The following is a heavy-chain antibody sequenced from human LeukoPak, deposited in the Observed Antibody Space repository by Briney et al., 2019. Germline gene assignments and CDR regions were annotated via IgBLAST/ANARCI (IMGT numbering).Heavy chain of an antibody. Sequence: PGGSLRLSCAASGFTFDDYTMHWVRQAPGKGLEWVSLISWDGGSTYYADSVKGRFTISRDNSKNSLYLQMNSLRTEDTALYYCAKDSGYGDYCFDYWGQGTLVSISS. V-gene: IGHV3-43*01. J-gene: IGHJ4*02. CDR1: GFTFDDYT. CDR3: AKDSGYGDYCFDY. CDR2: ISWDGGST. D-gene: IGHD4-17*01.